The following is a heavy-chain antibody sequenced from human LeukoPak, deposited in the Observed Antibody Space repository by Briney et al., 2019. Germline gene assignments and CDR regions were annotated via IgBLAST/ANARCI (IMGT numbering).Heavy chain of an antibody. CDR1: GFTFSSYA. V-gene: IGHV3-23*01. Sequence: PGGSLRLSCAASGFTFSSYAMSWVRQAPGKGLEWVSAISGSGGSTYYADPVKGRFTISRDNSKNSLYLQMNSLRAEDTAVYYCARDDARITMVRGVIRFDPWGQGTLVTVSS. CDR2: ISGSGGST. CDR3: ARDDARITMVRGVIRFDP. D-gene: IGHD3-10*01. J-gene: IGHJ5*02.